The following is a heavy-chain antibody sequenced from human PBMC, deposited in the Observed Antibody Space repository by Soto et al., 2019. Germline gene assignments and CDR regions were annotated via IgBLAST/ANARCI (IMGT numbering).Heavy chain of an antibody. D-gene: IGHD3-16*01. J-gene: IGHJ6*02. V-gene: IGHV3-7*03. CDR1: GFTFSSYW. Sequence: EVQLVESGGGLVQPGGSLRLSCAASGFTFSSYWMSWVRQAPGKGLEWVANIKQDGSEKYYVDSVKGRFTISRDNAKNSLYLQMNSLRAEDTAVYYCARDGGPGGIYGMDVWGQGTTVTVSS. CDR2: IKQDGSEK. CDR3: ARDGGPGGIYGMDV.